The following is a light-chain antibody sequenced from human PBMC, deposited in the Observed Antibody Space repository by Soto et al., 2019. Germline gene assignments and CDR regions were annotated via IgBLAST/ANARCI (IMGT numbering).Light chain of an antibody. CDR3: QQYGYSPPWT. J-gene: IGKJ1*01. Sequence: EIVLTQSPATLSLSPGERATLSCRASQSISSNYLAWYQQKPGQAPRLLIYDASSRATGIPDRFSGSGSGTDFTLTISRLEPEDLGVYYCQQYGYSPPWTFGQWTKVDI. V-gene: IGKV3-20*01. CDR2: DAS. CDR1: QSISSNY.